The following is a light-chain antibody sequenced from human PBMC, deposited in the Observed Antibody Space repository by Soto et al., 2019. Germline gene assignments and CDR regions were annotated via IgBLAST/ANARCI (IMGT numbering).Light chain of an antibody. V-gene: IGLV1-36*01. CDR1: SSNIGNNA. Sequence: QSVLTQPPSVSEAPSQRVTISCSGSSSNIGNNAVNWYQQLPGKAPKLLIYYDDLLPSGVSDRLSGSKSGTSASLAISGLQSEDEADYYCAAWDDSLNGVVFGGGTKLTVL. CDR2: YDD. CDR3: AAWDDSLNGVV. J-gene: IGLJ2*01.